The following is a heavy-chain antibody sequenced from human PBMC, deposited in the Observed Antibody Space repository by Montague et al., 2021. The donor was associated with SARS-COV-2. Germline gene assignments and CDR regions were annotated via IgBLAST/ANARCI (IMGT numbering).Heavy chain of an antibody. D-gene: IGHD6-19*01. CDR2: INTAGDT. V-gene: IGHV3-13*04. J-gene: IGHJ4*02. CDR3: ARGDRTGWQTDY. CDR1: GFPFSSYD. Sequence: SRSLSLSASGFPFSSYDMHWVRQATGKGLECVSIINTAGDTYYPGSVKGRFTISRDNAKNSLYLQMNSLRAGDTAVYYCARGDRTGWQTDYWGQGTLVTVSS.